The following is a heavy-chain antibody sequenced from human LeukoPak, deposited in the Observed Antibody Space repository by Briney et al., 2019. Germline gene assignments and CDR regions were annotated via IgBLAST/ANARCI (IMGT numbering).Heavy chain of an antibody. D-gene: IGHD5-12*01. CDR1: GNTFMNFD. CDR2: LTPHSGNT. Sequence: GASVKVSCKASGNTFMNFDFHWVRQATGQGPAWMGRLTPHSGNTEYAPKFQGRVIMTRSISTNTAYMELSSLTSEDTAVYYCATGFFDSDYSFLGFEYWGLGSLVTVSS. V-gene: IGHV1-8*01. J-gene: IGHJ4*02. CDR3: ATGFFDSDYSFLGFEY.